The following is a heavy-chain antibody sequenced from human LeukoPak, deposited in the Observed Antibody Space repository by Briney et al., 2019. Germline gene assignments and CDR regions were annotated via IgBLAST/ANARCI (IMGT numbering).Heavy chain of an antibody. D-gene: IGHD4-23*01. J-gene: IGHJ1*01. CDR1: GGSFTNCP. CDR3: ARGDSVPLGGGNLLRVLYFHD. Sequence: SVKVSCKASGGSFTNCPFHWVRQAPGQGLEWMGGIIPMFGSTDYAQKFQGRLTITADESTTTAYLELSILRSEDTAVYYCARGDSVPLGGGNLLRVLYFHDWGQGTLVAVSS. V-gene: IGHV1-69*13. CDR2: IIPMFGST.